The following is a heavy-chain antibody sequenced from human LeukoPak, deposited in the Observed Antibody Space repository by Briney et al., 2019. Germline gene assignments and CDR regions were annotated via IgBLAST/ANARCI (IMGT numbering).Heavy chain of an antibody. V-gene: IGHV3-30*02. J-gene: IGHJ4*02. CDR3: AKLYLKTGADY. CDR2: IRYGGITK. Sequence: GGTLRLSCAASGFVLSDYGMHWVRQAPGKGLEWVSFIRYGGITKYYADSVKGRFTISRDNSNNTLYLHMNSLTAEDSAIYYCAKLYLKTGADYWGQGTQVTVSS. D-gene: IGHD1-26*01. CDR1: GFVLSDYG.